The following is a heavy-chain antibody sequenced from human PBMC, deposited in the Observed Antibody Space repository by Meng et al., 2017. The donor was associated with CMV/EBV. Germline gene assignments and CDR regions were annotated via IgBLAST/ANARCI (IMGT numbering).Heavy chain of an antibody. V-gene: IGHV4-61*01. Sequence: SGGSVSSGSYCWSWIRLPAGKRLEWIEYIYYSRSNNYIPSHKSRNTISVDTSKNQFSLKLSYVTAADPAVYYCTRTPMVVTPYDFDYWGQGTLVTVSS. J-gene: IGHJ4*02. CDR2: IYYSRSN. CDR1: GGSVSSGSYC. D-gene: IGHD4-23*01. CDR3: TRTPMVVTPYDFDY.